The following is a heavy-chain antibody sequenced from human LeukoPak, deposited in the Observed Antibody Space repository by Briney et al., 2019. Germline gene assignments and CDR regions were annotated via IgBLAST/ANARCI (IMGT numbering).Heavy chain of an antibody. V-gene: IGHV4-39*07. CDR3: ARRGSWRWLQGYNWFDP. Sequence: PSETLSLTCTVSGGSISSSSYYWGRIRQPPGKGLEWIGSIYHSGSTNYNPSLKSRVTISVDTSKNQFSLKLSSVTAADTAVYYCARRGSWRWLQGYNWFDPWGQGTLVTVSS. CDR2: IYHSGST. J-gene: IGHJ5*02. CDR1: GGSISSSSYY. D-gene: IGHD5-24*01.